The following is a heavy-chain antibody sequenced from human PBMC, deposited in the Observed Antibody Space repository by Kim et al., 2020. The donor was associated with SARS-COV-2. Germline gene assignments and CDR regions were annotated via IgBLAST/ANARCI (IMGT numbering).Heavy chain of an antibody. Sequence: YAQKFQGRVTMTEDTSTDTAYMELSSLRSEDTAVYYCATDNQWEPYYFDYWGQGTLVTVSS. J-gene: IGHJ4*02. D-gene: IGHD1-26*01. V-gene: IGHV1-24*01. CDR3: ATDNQWEPYYFDY.